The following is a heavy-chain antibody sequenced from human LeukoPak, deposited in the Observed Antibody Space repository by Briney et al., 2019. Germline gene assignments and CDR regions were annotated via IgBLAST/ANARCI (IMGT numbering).Heavy chain of an antibody. CDR3: APIPWDSGYDCCFDY. CDR1: GFTFSSYG. J-gene: IGHJ4*02. V-gene: IGHV3-30*03. D-gene: IGHD5-12*01. Sequence: PGRSLRLSCAASGFTFSSYGMHWVRQAPGKGLEWVAVISYDGSNKYCADSVKGRFTISRDNSKNTLYLQMNSLRAEDTAVYYCAPIPWDSGYDCCFDYWGQGTLVTVSS. CDR2: ISYDGSNK.